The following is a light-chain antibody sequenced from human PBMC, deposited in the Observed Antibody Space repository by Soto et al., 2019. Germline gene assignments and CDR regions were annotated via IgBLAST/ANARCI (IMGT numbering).Light chain of an antibody. CDR2: GAS. V-gene: IGKV3-20*01. Sequence: ENVFSQSPGTLSLSTGERATLSCRASQSVSNNYLAWYQQKPGQAPRLLIYGASNRATGIPARFSGSGSGADFTLTISRLEPEDFAVYYCQQYGSSGTFGQGTKVDIK. CDR1: QSVSNNY. J-gene: IGKJ1*01. CDR3: QQYGSSGT.